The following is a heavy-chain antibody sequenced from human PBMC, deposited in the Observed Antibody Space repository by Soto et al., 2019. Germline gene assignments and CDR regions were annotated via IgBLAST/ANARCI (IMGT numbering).Heavy chain of an antibody. D-gene: IGHD2-21*02. CDR2: ISYDGSNK. V-gene: IGHV3-30*18. CDR1: GFTFSSYG. CDR3: AKANYMTDDY. Sequence: ESGGGVVQPGRSLRLSCAASGFTFSSYGMHWVRQAPGKGLEWVAVISYDGSNKYYADSVKGRFTISRDNSKNTLYLQMNSLRAEDTAVYYCAKANYMTDDYWGQGTLVTVSS. J-gene: IGHJ4*02.